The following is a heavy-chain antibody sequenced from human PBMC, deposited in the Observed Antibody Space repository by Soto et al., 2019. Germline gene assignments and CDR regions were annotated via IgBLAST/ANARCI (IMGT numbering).Heavy chain of an antibody. J-gene: IGHJ4*02. V-gene: IGHV3-23*01. D-gene: IGHD6-13*01. CDR1: GFTSSSYA. CDR2: ISGGTSST. Sequence: EVQLLESGGGLVQPGGSLRLSCAASGFTSSSYAMSWVRPAPGKGLEWVSAISGGTSSTYYADSVKGRFTISRDNSKNTLYLQMNSLRAEDTAVYYCAKERWAAAGTPTLDYWGQGTLVTVSS. CDR3: AKERWAAAGTPTLDY.